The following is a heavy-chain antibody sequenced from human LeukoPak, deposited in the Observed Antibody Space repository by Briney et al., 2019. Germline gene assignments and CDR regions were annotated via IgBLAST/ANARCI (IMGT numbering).Heavy chain of an antibody. J-gene: IGHJ4*02. V-gene: IGHV3-21*04. CDR1: GFTFSSYS. Sequence: GGSLRLSCAASGFTFSSYSMNWVRQAPGKGREWVSSISSSSSYIYYADSVKGRFTISRDNAKNSLYLQMNSLRAEDTALYYCARDLAGYYGLGSDYWGQGPLVTVSS. CDR3: ARDLAGYYGLGSDY. D-gene: IGHD3-9*01. CDR2: ISSSSSYI.